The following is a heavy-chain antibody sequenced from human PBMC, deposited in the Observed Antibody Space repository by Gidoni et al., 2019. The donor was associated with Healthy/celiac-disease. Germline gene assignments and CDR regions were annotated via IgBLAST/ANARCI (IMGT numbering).Heavy chain of an antibody. CDR2: INAGNGDT. CDR1: VYSLTSYA. V-gene: IGHV1-3*01. CDR3: ARGDYGDSNFQSMDV. D-gene: IGHD4-17*01. Sequence: QVQLVQSGAEVNKPGASVKVSCTASVYSLTSYAMHWVRQAPGQRLECRGGINAGNGDTKYSQKNQGRVTIAKDTSASKAYMELSSLRSEDTAVYYCARGDYGDSNFQSMDVWGQGTTVTVSS. J-gene: IGHJ6*02.